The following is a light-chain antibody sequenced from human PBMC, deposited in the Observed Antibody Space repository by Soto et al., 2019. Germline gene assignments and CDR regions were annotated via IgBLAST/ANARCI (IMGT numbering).Light chain of an antibody. CDR2: DVS. Sequence: QSVLTQPASVSGSPGQPITISCTGTSSDVGGYNYVSWYQQHPGKAPKVMIYDVSNRPSGVSNRSSGSKSGNTASLTISGLQAEDEADYYCNSYTTSSTYVFGTGTKVTVL. J-gene: IGLJ1*01. V-gene: IGLV2-14*01. CDR3: NSYTTSSTYV. CDR1: SSDVGGYNY.